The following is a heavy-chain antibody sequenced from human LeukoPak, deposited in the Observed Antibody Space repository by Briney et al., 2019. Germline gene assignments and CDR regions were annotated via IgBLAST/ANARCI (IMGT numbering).Heavy chain of an antibody. Sequence: GGSLRLSCAASGSPFSVYSMNLVRRAPGKGLEWIAYISYSDRTVYKEDAVKGRFTISRDNTKNSVFLQMNSLRAEDTAVYYCARTVRGVLAHLDYWCQGTPVTVSS. CDR3: ARTVRGVLAHLDY. J-gene: IGHJ4*02. D-gene: IGHD3-10*01. CDR1: GSPFSVYS. V-gene: IGHV3-48*04. CDR2: ISYSDRTV.